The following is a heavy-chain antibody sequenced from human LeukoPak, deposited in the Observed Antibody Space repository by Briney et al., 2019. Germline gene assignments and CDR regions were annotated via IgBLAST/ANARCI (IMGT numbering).Heavy chain of an antibody. Sequence: PGGSLRLSCAPAGFTFSHYGMHRVRQAPGKGLEWVAVIWSDGTNQYYADSVKGRFTISRDDSGNTVYLQMNSLRPEDTGVYYCAKDAQRGFDYSNSLESWGQGTPVTVST. J-gene: IGHJ5*01. D-gene: IGHD4-11*01. CDR1: GFTFSHYG. CDR3: AKDAQRGFDYSNSLES. V-gene: IGHV3-33*06. CDR2: IWSDGTNQ.